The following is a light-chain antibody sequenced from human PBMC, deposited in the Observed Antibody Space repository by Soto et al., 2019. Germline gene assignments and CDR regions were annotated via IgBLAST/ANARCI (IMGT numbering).Light chain of an antibody. CDR1: QGINVY. V-gene: IGKV1-39*01. CDR2: SAS. Sequence: DIQMTQSPSSLSASIGDTVTITCRASQGINVYLNWYQQKPGEAPKLLIYSASTLHSGVPSRFTGSGSETDFTLTISSLQPEDFATYYCQHDYVAPYSFGQGTKVDI. J-gene: IGKJ2*03. CDR3: QHDYVAPYS.